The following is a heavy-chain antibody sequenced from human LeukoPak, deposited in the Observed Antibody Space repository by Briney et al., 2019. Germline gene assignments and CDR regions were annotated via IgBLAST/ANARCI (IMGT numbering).Heavy chain of an antibody. J-gene: IGHJ6*03. D-gene: IGHD6-6*01. CDR3: ARQVVGSSSLYYYYYKDV. CDR1: GGSISSYY. V-gene: IGHV4-4*09. Sequence: SETLSLTCTVSGGSISSYYWSWIRQPPGKGLEWIGYIYTSGSTNYNPSLKSRVTISVDTSKNQFSLKLSSVTAADTAVYYCARQVVGSSSLYYYYYKDVWGKGTTVTVSS. CDR2: IYTSGST.